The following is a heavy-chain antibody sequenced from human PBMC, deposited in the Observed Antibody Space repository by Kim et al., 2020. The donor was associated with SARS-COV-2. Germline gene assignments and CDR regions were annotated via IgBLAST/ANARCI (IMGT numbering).Heavy chain of an antibody. V-gene: IGHV1-18*01. J-gene: IGHJ4*02. D-gene: IGHD2-2*01. CDR2: ISAYNGNT. CDR1: GYTFTSYG. Sequence: ASVKVSCKASGYTFTSYGISWVRQAPGQGLEWMGWISAYNGNTNYAQKLQGRVTMTTDTSTSTAYMELRSLRSDDTAVYYCARIPDIVVVPAAIIHDYGGQGTLVTVSS. CDR3: ARIPDIVVVPAAIIHDY.